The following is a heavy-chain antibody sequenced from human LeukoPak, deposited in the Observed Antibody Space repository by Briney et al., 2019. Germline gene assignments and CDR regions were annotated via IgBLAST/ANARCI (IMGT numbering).Heavy chain of an antibody. CDR2: IHYSARI. Sequence: SETLSLTCTVSGYSISSGYYWGWIRQPPGKGLEWIGSIHYSARIYYNPSLKSRLTISPDTSKNQFSLKLTSVTAADTAVYYCAREAPGYYFDYWGQGTLVTVSS. J-gene: IGHJ4*02. CDR1: GYSISSGYY. V-gene: IGHV4-38-2*02. CDR3: AREAPGYYFDY.